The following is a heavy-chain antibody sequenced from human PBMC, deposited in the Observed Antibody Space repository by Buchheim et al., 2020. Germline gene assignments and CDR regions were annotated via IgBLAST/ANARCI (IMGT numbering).Heavy chain of an antibody. CDR3: ARWAGSNGNNFRGPFDF. V-gene: IGHV3-23*01. Sequence: EVQLLESGGGLVQPGGSLRLSCVASGFTFSRSVINWVRQAPGKGLEWVSDISASGDSTYYAESVKGRFTISRDNSKDTVYLQLNNVRAEDAAVYYCARWAGSNGNNFRGPFDFWGQGAL. CDR1: GFTFSRSV. J-gene: IGHJ4*02. CDR2: ISASGDST. D-gene: IGHD1/OR15-1a*01.